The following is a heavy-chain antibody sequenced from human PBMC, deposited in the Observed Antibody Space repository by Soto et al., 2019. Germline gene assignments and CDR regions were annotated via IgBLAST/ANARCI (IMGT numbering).Heavy chain of an antibody. J-gene: IGHJ6*04. D-gene: IGHD3-3*01. V-gene: IGHV1-18*01. CDR2: ISPYNGNT. Sequence: QVQLVQSGAEVKKPGASVKVSCKASGYNFVKYGITWVRQAPGQGLEWLGWISPYNGNTKYAQKIQGRVIMTTDTSTTTAYLELLSLTSDDTAVYYCARGILEWYPHSPMDDWGEGTTVTVSS. CDR1: GYNFVKYG. CDR3: ARGILEWYPHSPMDD.